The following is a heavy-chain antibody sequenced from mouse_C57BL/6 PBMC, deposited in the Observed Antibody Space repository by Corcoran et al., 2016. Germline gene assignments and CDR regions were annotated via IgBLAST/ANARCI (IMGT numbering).Heavy chain of an antibody. J-gene: IGHJ2*01. Sequence: QIQLVQSGPELKKPGETVKISCKASGYTFTTYGMSWVKQAPGKGLKWMGWINTYSGVPTYADDFKGRFAFSLETSASTAYLQINNLKNEDTATYFCVRELRGSSYYFDYWGQGTTLTVSS. V-gene: IGHV9-3*01. D-gene: IGHD1-1*01. CDR1: GYTFTTYG. CDR3: VRELRGSSYYFDY. CDR2: INTYSGVP.